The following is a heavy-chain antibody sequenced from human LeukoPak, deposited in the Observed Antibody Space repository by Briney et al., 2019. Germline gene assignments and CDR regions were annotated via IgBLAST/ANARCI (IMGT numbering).Heavy chain of an antibody. D-gene: IGHD3/OR15-3a*01. CDR2: IRYDGSNI. J-gene: IGHJ6*03. CDR1: GFTFNTYG. V-gene: IGHV3-30*02. Sequence: PGGSLRLSCEASGFTFNTYGMHWVRQAPGKGLEWVAFIRYDGSNIYYADSVKGRFTISRDNSKNTLYLQMNSLRVEDTAFYYCAKDTSLWTTYYYMDVWGKGTTVTVSS. CDR3: AKDTSLWTTYYYMDV.